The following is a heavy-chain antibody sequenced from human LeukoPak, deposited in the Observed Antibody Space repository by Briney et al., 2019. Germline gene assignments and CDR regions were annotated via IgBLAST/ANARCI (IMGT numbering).Heavy chain of an antibody. J-gene: IGHJ4*02. Sequence: GGSLRLSCAASGFTFSSYSVKWVRQAPGKGLEWVASISSSSSYIYYADSVKGRFTISRDNAKNSLYLQMNSLRAEDTAVYYCARVGDGHTSDYWGQGTLVTVSS. D-gene: IGHD5-24*01. CDR1: GFTFSSYS. CDR2: ISSSSSYI. CDR3: ARVGDGHTSDY. V-gene: IGHV3-21*01.